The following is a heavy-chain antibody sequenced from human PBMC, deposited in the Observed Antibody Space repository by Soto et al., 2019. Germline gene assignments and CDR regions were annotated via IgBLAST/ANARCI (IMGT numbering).Heavy chain of an antibody. Sequence: QVQLVESGGGVVQPGRSLRLSCAASGFTFSSYGMHWVRQAPGKGLEWVAVIWYDGSNKYYADSVKGRFTISRDNSKNPLYLEMNSPRAEDTAVYYCARDIGYGGYGYYYYGMDVWGQGTTVTVSS. J-gene: IGHJ6*02. V-gene: IGHV3-33*01. CDR1: GFTFSSYG. CDR2: IWYDGSNK. CDR3: ARDIGYGGYGYYYYGMDV. D-gene: IGHD5-12*01.